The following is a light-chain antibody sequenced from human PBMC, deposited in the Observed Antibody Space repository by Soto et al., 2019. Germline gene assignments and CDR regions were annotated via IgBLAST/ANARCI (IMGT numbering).Light chain of an antibody. CDR1: SSDVGTFNL. CDR2: EGT. J-gene: IGLJ1*01. V-gene: IGLV2-23*01. CDR3: CSYAGTRTSWV. Sequence: QSVLTQPACVSGFLGQSITISCTGSSSDVGTFNLVSWFQQHPGKAPKLLIFEGTKRPSGVSDRFSGSKSGNTASLTISGLQAEDEADYHCCSYAGTRTSWVFGTGTKVTVL.